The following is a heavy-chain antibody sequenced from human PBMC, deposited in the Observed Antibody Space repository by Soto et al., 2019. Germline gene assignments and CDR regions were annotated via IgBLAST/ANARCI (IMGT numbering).Heavy chain of an antibody. D-gene: IGHD4-17*01. J-gene: IGHJ5*02. CDR2: IYYSGST. CDR1: GGSISSYY. Sequence: SETLSLTCTVSGGSISSYYWSWIRQPPGKGLEWIGYIYYSGSTNYNPSLKSRVTISVDTSKNQFSLKLSSVTAADTAVYYCARAVRWFDPWGQGTLVTVSS. CDR3: ARAVRWFDP. V-gene: IGHV4-59*08.